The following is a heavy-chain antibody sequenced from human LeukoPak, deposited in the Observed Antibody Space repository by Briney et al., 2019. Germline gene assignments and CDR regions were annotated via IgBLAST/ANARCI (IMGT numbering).Heavy chain of an antibody. D-gene: IGHD3-22*01. CDR1: GFTFSSYA. Sequence: PGRSLRLSCAASGFTFSSYAMHWVRKAPGKGLEWVAVISYDGSNKYYADSVKGRFTISRDNSKNTLYLQMNSLRAEDTAVYYCARGAPKGHYYDSSGYWGQGTLVTVSS. CDR2: ISYDGSNK. J-gene: IGHJ4*02. CDR3: ARGAPKGHYYDSSGY. V-gene: IGHV3-30-3*01.